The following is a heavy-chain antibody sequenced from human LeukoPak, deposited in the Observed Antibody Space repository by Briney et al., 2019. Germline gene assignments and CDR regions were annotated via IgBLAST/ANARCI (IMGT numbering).Heavy chain of an antibody. V-gene: IGHV3-7*01. D-gene: IGHD3-22*01. CDR1: GFTFSDSW. CDR2: IHPDGSEQ. CDR3: ARDPYNRGGYGAFDL. J-gene: IGHJ3*01. Sequence: PGRSLRLSCAASGFTFSDSWMSWVRQTPGRGLGWVTNIHPDGSEQYYLDSVRGRFTISRDNAKSSIYLQMNSLRDDDTAVYYCARDPYNRGGYGAFDLWGLGTTVAVSS.